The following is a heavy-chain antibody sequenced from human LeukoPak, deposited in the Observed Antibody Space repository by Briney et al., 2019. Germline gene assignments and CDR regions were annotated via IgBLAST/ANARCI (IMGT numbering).Heavy chain of an antibody. Sequence: GGSLRLSCAASGLTFSSYSMNWVRQAPGKGLEWVSYISPSSSTMYFADSVKGRFTISRDNAKNSLYLQMDSLRDEDTAVYYCARSSSSGYYFGAFGIWGQGTRVTVSS. V-gene: IGHV3-48*02. CDR2: ISPSSSTM. D-gene: IGHD3-22*01. J-gene: IGHJ3*02. CDR1: GLTFSSYS. CDR3: ARSSSSGYYFGAFGI.